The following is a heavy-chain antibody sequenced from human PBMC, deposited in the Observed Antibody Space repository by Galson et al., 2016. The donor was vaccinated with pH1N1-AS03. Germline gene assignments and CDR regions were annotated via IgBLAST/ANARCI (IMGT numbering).Heavy chain of an antibody. J-gene: IGHJ4*02. D-gene: IGHD1-26*01. CDR1: GYIFAIYY. V-gene: IGHV1-2*06. CDR3: AIETIVGASSIDF. Sequence: SVKVSCKASGYIFAIYYIHWVRQAPGQGLEWLGRINPNTGVTNFGQKVQGRVTMTRDTSINTAFMELTRLRSDDTAVYYCAIETIVGASSIDFWGQGTLVTVSA. CDR2: INPNTGVT.